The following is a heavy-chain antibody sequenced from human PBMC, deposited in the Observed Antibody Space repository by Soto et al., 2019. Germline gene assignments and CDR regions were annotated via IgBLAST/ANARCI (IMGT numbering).Heavy chain of an antibody. J-gene: IGHJ6*02. D-gene: IGHD6-13*01. CDR1: GFTFSSYS. CDR3: ARVRRDPTSSWYRYYYYYGMDV. Sequence: PGGSLRLSCAASGFTFSSYSMNWVRQAPGKGLEWVSYISSSSSTIYYADSVKGRFTISRDNAKNSLYLQMNSLRDEDTAVYYCARVRRDPTSSWYRYYYYYGMDVWGQGTTVTVSS. CDR2: ISSSSSTI. V-gene: IGHV3-48*02.